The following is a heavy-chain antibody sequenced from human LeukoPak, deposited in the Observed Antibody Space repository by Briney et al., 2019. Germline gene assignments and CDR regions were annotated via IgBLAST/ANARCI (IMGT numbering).Heavy chain of an antibody. V-gene: IGHV4-59*08. D-gene: IGHD4-23*01. Sequence: SETLSLTCTVYGDSLSRSSWSWIRQSPAGGLEWIGYMFYGGTTNHNPSLKGRVTMSMVTSKDQFSLSLSSVTAADTAVYFCVRHWVHDFGGSDWYFDLWGRGTLVTVSS. CDR1: GDSLSRSS. CDR3: VRHWVHDFGGSDWYFDL. CDR2: MFYGGTT. J-gene: IGHJ2*01.